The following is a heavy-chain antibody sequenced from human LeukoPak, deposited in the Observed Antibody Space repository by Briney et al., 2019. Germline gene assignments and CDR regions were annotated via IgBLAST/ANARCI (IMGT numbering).Heavy chain of an antibody. CDR2: INPNSGGT. Sequence: ASVKVSCKASGYIFTGYYMHWVRQAPGQGLEWMGWINPNSGGTNYAQKFQGRVTMTRDTSISTAYMELSRPRSDDTAVYYCARDSSGPRPDQLDYWGQGTLVTVSS. CDR1: GYIFTGYY. D-gene: IGHD3-22*01. V-gene: IGHV1-2*02. CDR3: ARDSSGPRPDQLDY. J-gene: IGHJ4*02.